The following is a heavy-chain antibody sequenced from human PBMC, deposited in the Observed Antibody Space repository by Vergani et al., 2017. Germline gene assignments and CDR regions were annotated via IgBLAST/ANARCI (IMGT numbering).Heavy chain of an antibody. V-gene: IGHV5-51*01. CDR1: GYIFSNFW. Sequence: EKQLVQSGSETKTPGESLKISCQAFGYIFSNFWIGWVRQRPGRCLEWMGIIYPGDFEVKSNPTFRGQVIFSVDTSVNTAYLQWRSLQASDTATYFCASGGHGSENGGALQLWGQGTNITVSS. CDR2: IYPGDFEV. D-gene: IGHD3-16*01. CDR3: ASGGHGSENGGALQL. J-gene: IGHJ3*01.